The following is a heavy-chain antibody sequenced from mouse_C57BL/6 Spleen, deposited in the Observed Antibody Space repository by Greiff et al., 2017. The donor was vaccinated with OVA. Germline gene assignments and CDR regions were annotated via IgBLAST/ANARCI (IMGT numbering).Heavy chain of an antibody. J-gene: IGHJ2*01. CDR2: IYPGDGDT. D-gene: IGHD1-1*01. CDR3: ARITTVVGFDY. Sequence: QVQLQQSGAELVKPGASVKISCKASGYAFSSYWMNWVQQRPGKGLEWIGQIYPGDGDTNYNGKFKGKATLTADKSSSTAYMQISSLTSEDSAVYFCARITTVVGFDYWGKGTTLTVSS. CDR1: GYAFSSYW. V-gene: IGHV1-80*01.